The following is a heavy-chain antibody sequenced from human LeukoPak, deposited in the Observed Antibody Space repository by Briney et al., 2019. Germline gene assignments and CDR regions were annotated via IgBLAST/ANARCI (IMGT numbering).Heavy chain of an antibody. Sequence: GASVKVSCKASGYTFTGYYMHCGRQAPGQRLEWMGWINPNSGGTNYAQKFQCRVTMTRDASISTAYMARSRLRSGDTAVYSCARGPNLSSGYHDTVEWFDPWGQGTLVTVSS. J-gene: IGHJ5*02. CDR3: ARGPNLSSGYHDTVEWFDP. V-gene: IGHV1-2*02. CDR2: INPNSGGT. CDR1: GYTFTGYY. D-gene: IGHD3-22*01.